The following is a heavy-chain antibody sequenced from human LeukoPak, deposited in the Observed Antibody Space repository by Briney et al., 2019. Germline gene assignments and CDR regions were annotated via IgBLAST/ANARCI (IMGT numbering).Heavy chain of an antibody. CDR1: GFTFSSYA. CDR2: ISGSGGST. J-gene: IGHJ4*02. D-gene: IGHD3-22*01. Sequence: PGGSLRLSCAASGFTFSSYAMSWVRQAPGKGLEWVSAISGSGGSTYYADSVKGRFTISRDNSKNTLYLQMNSLRAEDTAVYYCAKVPWYYDSSGYYTHWGQGTLVTVSS. CDR3: AKVPWYYDSSGYYTH. V-gene: IGHV3-23*01.